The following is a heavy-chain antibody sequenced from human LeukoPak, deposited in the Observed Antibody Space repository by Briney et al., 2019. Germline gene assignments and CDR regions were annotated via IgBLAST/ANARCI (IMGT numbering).Heavy chain of an antibody. CDR3: AREYGGFDY. Sequence: GGSLRLSRAAPGFIFNSYSMNWVRQAPGKGLEWVSSISTSSSYIDYADSVKGRFTISRDNAKNSLYLQMNSLRAEDTAVYYCAREYGGFDYWGQGTLVTVSS. CDR2: ISTSSSYI. V-gene: IGHV3-21*01. J-gene: IGHJ4*02. CDR1: GFIFNSYS. D-gene: IGHD4-23*01.